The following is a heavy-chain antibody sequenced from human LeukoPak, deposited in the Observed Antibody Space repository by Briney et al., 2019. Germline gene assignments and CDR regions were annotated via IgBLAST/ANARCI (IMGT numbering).Heavy chain of an antibody. Sequence: GGSLRLSCAASGFTFSSYSMDWVRQAPGKGLEWVSSISSSSSYIYYADSVKGRFTISRDNAKSSLYLQMNSLRAEDTAVYYCARRTNDFDYWGQGTLVTVSS. J-gene: IGHJ4*02. CDR1: GFTFSSYS. CDR3: ARRTNDFDY. V-gene: IGHV3-21*01. D-gene: IGHD2-8*01. CDR2: ISSSSSYI.